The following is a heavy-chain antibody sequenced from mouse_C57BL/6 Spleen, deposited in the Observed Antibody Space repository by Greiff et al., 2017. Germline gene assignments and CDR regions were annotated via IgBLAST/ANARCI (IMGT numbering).Heavy chain of an antibody. D-gene: IGHD1-1*01. CDR3: ARDYYGSSYNYYAMDY. V-gene: IGHV5-4*01. Sequence: EVKLMESGGGLVKPGGSLKLSCAASGFTFSSYAMSWVRQTPEKRLEWVATISDGGSYTYYPDNVKGRFTISRDNANNNLYLQMSHLKSEDTAMYYCARDYYGSSYNYYAMDYWGQGTSVTVSS. CDR1: GFTFSSYA. CDR2: ISDGGSYT. J-gene: IGHJ4*01.